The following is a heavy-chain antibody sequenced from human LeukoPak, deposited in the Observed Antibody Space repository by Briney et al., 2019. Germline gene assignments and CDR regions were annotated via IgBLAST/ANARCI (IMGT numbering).Heavy chain of an antibody. J-gene: IGHJ6*03. V-gene: IGHV4-59*01. CDR2: IYSSGST. Sequence: SETLSLTCTVSGGSISGYYLTWIRQPPGKGLEWIGYIYSSGSTEYNPSLKSRVTISVDTSKQQFSLNLSSVTAADTAVYYCARVTYDSSGYYNTYYYYVDVWGNGTTVTVSS. D-gene: IGHD3-22*01. CDR3: ARVTYDSSGYYNTYYYYVDV. CDR1: GGSISGYY.